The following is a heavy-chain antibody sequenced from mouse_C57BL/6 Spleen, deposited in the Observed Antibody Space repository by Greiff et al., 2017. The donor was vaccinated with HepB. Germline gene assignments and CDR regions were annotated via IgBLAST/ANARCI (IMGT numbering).Heavy chain of an antibody. CDR1: GYTFTDYY. CDR2: INPNNGGT. CDR3: ARDLGDY. J-gene: IGHJ4*01. Sequence: EVQLQQSGPELVKPGASVKISCKASGYTFTDYYMNWVKQSHGKSLEWIGDINPNNGGTSYNQKFKGKATLTVDKSSSTAYMKLRSLTSEDSAVYYCARDLGDYWGQGTSVTVSS. V-gene: IGHV1-26*01.